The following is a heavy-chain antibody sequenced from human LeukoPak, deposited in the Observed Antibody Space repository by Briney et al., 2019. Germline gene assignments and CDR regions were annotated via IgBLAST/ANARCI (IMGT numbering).Heavy chain of an antibody. D-gene: IGHD3-10*01. CDR3: ARDSTAIFWFGELAF. Sequence: GGSLRLSCATSGFRFSDYYMTWIRQAPGKGLEWVAYITSGSMAYYSASVQGRFTISRDNANNSLYLEMNSLRADDTAVYYCARDSTAIFWFGELAFWGQGALVSVSS. CDR2: ITSGSMA. V-gene: IGHV3-11*01. CDR1: GFRFSDYY. J-gene: IGHJ4*02.